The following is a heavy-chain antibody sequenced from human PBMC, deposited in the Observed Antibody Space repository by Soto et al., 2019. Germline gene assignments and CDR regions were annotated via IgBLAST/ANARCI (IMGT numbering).Heavy chain of an antibody. Sequence: XSVQVSCQASVYTFIGYYMHWVRPAPGQGLECMGIINPSGGSTSYAQKFQGRVTMTREPSTSTVYMELSSLRSEDTAGYYCATDAGPYGPSKPCLWRQGTLVTGSS. D-gene: IGHD4-17*01. CDR3: ATDAGPYGPSKPCL. CDR2: INPSGGST. V-gene: IGHV1-46*01. CDR1: VYTFIGYY. J-gene: IGHJ1*01.